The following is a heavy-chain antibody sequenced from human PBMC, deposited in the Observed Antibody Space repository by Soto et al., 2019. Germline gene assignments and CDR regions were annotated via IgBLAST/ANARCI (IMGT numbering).Heavy chain of an antibody. CDR3: AREDIVVVPAAMSGVSSLYYYYGMDV. CDR1: GGSISSGDYY. CDR2: IYYSGST. Sequence: SETLSLTCTVSGGSISSGDYYWSWIRQPPGKGLEWIGYIYYSGSTYYNPSLKSRVTISVDTSKNQFSLKLSSGTAADTAVYYCAREDIVVVPAAMSGVSSLYYYYGMDVWGQGTTVTVSS. D-gene: IGHD2-2*01. V-gene: IGHV4-30-4*01. J-gene: IGHJ6*02.